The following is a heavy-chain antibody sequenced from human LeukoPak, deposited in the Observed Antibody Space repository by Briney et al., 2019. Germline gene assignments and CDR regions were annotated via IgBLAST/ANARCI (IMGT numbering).Heavy chain of an antibody. D-gene: IGHD3-10*01. CDR3: ARGTYHSGRHAFDI. CDR1: GYTSTDYY. J-gene: IGHJ3*02. CDR2: INPHSGDT. Sequence: GASVKVSCKASGYTSTDYYLHWVRQAPGQGLQWMGWINPHSGDTNSAQNFRDRVTMTRDTSIGTAYMELTGLRSDDTAVYYCARGTYHSGRHAFDIWGQGTMLTVSS. V-gene: IGHV1-2*02.